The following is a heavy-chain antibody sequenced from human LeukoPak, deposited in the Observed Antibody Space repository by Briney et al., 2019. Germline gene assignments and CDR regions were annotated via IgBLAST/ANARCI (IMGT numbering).Heavy chain of an antibody. D-gene: IGHD2-15*01. CDR1: GGSISRSSYF. Sequence: PSETLSLTCTVSGGSISRSSYFWGWIRQPPGKGLEWIGSIYYSGSTYYNPSLKSRVTVSVDTSKNQFSLRLSSVTAADTAVYYCARHGHRLGYRSGGSCAIDYWGQGTLVTVSS. CDR2: IYYSGST. CDR3: ARHGHRLGYRSGGSCAIDY. J-gene: IGHJ4*02. V-gene: IGHV4-39*01.